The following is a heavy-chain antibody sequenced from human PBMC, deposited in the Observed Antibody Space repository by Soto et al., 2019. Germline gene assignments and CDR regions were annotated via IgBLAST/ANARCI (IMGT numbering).Heavy chain of an antibody. CDR3: ALWFGEFPPEGNFWGGPIDS. V-gene: IGHV3-23*01. D-gene: IGHD3-10*01. CDR1: GFTFSTHA. J-gene: IGHJ4*02. CDR2: ISGSGGST. Sequence: EVQLLESGGGLVQPGGSLRLSCAASGFTFSTHAMSWFRQDPGKGLEWVSGISGSGGSTDYADSVKGRFTISRDNSKNTLYLQMNSLRAEDTAIYYCALWFGEFPPEGNFWGGPIDSWGQGTLVTVSS.